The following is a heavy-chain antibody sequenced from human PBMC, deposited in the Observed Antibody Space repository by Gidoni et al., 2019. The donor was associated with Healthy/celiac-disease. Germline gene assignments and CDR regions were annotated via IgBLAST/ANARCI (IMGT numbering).Heavy chain of an antibody. J-gene: IGHJ4*02. V-gene: IGHV3-33*01. CDR1: GCTFSSYV. D-gene: IGHD4-17*01. Sequence: QVQLVESGGGVVQPGRSRRLSGAAAGCTFSSYVMHWVRQAPGKGLEWVAVIWYDGSTKYYADSVKGRFTISRDNSKNTLYLQMNSLRAEDTAVYYCARELYGDYVSEDYWGQGTLVTVSS. CDR2: IWYDGSTK. CDR3: ARELYGDYVSEDY.